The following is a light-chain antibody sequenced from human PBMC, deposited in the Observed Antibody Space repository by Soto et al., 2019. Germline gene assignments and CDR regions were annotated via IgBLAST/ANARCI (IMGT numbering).Light chain of an antibody. CDR1: TSNIGSNT. Sequence: QSALTQPPSASGTPGQRVTISCSRTTSNIGSNTVSWYHHLPGTAPKLLIYSNDQRPSGVPDRFSGAKSGTAASLASSGLQSEDEADYYCSLLDLTLSAWVFGGGTKLTVL. J-gene: IGLJ3*02. CDR3: SLLDLTLSAWV. V-gene: IGLV1-44*01. CDR2: SND.